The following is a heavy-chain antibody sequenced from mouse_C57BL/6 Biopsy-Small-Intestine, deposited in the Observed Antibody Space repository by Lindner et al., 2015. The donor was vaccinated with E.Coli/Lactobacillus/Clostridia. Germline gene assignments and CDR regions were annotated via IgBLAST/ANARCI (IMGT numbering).Heavy chain of an antibody. V-gene: IGHV1S130*01. Sequence: SVKVSCKASGYTFTSFDIHWVRQATGQGLEWMGWMNPNSGNTHYAQKFQGRVTMTTNTSISTAYMELSSLRSEDTALYYCAKTNLDTGTWNGMDVWGQGTTVTVSS. CDR1: GYTFTSFD. J-gene: IGHJ1*01. CDR2: MNPNSGNT. D-gene: IGHD2-1*01. CDR3: AKTNLDTGTWNGMDV.